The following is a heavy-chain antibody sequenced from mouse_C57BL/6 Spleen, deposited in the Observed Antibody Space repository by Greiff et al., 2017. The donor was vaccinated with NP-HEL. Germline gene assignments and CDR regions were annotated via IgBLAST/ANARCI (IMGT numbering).Heavy chain of an antibody. V-gene: IGHV1-82*01. J-gene: IGHJ3*01. D-gene: IGHD3-2*02. CDR1: GYAFSSSW. CDR2: IYPGDGDT. CDR3: ARRAQTAQASFAY. Sequence: QVQLQQSGPELVKPGASVKISCKASGYAFSSSWMNWVKQRPGKGLEWIGRIYPGDGDTNYNGKFKGKATLTADKSSSTAYMQLRSLTSEDSAVYFSARRAQTAQASFAYWGQGTLVTVSA.